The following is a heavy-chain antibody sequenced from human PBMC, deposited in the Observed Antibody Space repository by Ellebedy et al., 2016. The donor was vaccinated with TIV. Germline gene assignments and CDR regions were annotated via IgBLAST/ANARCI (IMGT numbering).Heavy chain of an antibody. Sequence: GGSLRLXXAASGFTFDDYAMHWVRQAPGKGLEWVSGISWNSGSIGYADSVKGRFTISRDNAKNSLYLQMNSLRAEDTALYYCAKDISYSPTAMALEVWGQGTLVTVSS. J-gene: IGHJ4*02. D-gene: IGHD5-18*01. CDR2: ISWNSGSI. CDR3: AKDISYSPTAMALEV. CDR1: GFTFDDYA. V-gene: IGHV3-9*01.